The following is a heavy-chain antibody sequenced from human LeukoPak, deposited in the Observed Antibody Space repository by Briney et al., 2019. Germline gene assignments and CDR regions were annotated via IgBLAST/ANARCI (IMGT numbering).Heavy chain of an antibody. CDR1: GGTFSSYA. D-gene: IGHD2-2*01. J-gene: IGHJ4*02. Sequence: GSSVKVSCKASGGTFSSYAISWVRQAPGQGLEWMGGIIPIFGTANYAQKFQGRVTITTDESTSTAYMELSSLRSEDTAVYYCARSGVPAARWWNFDYWGQGTLVTVSS. CDR3: ARSGVPAARWWNFDY. V-gene: IGHV1-69*05. CDR2: IIPIFGTA.